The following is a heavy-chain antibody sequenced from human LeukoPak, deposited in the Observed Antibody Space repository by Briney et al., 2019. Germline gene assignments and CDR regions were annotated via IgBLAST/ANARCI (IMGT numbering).Heavy chain of an antibody. CDR1: GFTVSSNY. CDR2: IYSGGST. D-gene: IGHD2-2*02. Sequence: GGSLRLSCAASGFTVSSNYMSWVRQAPGKGLEWVSVIYSGGSTYYADSVKGRFTISRDNSKNTLYLQMNSLRAEDTAVYYCAKDLDRIKIVVVPAAIRDWGQGTLVTVSS. V-gene: IGHV3-53*05. CDR3: AKDLDRIKIVVVPAAIRD. J-gene: IGHJ4*02.